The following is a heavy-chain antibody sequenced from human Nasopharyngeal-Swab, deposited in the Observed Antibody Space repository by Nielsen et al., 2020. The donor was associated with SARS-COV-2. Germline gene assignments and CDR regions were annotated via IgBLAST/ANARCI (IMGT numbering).Heavy chain of an antibody. CDR2: ITYSGST. D-gene: IGHD1-1*01. Sequence: SETLSLTCTVSGGSISSTNSNWAWNRQSTGKGLQCIGTITYSGSTYYKPSLNSRVTITIDTSKNQFFLRLSSVTAADTAVYYCARDLRYAFTGTCVNWFDPWGQGTLVTVSS. V-gene: IGHV4-39*07. CDR1: GGSISSTNSN. CDR3: ARDLRYAFTGTCVNWFDP. J-gene: IGHJ5*02.